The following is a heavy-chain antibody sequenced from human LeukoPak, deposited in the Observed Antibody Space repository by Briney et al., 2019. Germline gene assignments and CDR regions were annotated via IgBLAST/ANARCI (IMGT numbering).Heavy chain of an antibody. V-gene: IGHV3-13*01. CDR1: GFTFSSYD. Sequence: GGSLRLSCAASGFTFSSYDMHWVRQATGKGLEWVSAIGTAGDTYYPGSVKGRFTISRENAKNSLYLQMNSLRDEDTAVYYCARDRQTGTPDYWGQGTLVTVSS. CDR3: ARDRQTGTPDY. J-gene: IGHJ4*02. CDR2: IGTAGDT. D-gene: IGHD1/OR15-1a*01.